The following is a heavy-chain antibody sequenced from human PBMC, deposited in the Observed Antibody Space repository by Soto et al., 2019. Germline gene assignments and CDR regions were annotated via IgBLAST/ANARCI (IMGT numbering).Heavy chain of an antibody. J-gene: IGHJ4*02. CDR2: IYYSGST. V-gene: IGHV4-39*02. CDR1: GGSISSSSYY. D-gene: IGHD2-15*01. CDR3: AREGGYCSGGSCNGIGY. Sequence: SETLSLTCTVSGGSISSSSYYWGWIRQPPGKGLEWIGSIYYSGSTYYNPSLKSRVTISVDTSKNQFSLKLSSVTAADTAVYYCAREGGYCSGGSCNGIGYWGQGTLVTVSS.